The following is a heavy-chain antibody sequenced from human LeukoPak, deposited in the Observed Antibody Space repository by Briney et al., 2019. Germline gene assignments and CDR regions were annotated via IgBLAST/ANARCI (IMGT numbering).Heavy chain of an antibody. Sequence: PGGSLRLSCAASGFTFSVYDMHWVCQIPGKGLEWVSGMGNAGDTYYPGSVKGRFTISRENAKNSLYLQMNSLRAGDTAIYYCVREDASGFDLWGRGTLVSVSP. CDR1: GFTFSVYD. J-gene: IGHJ2*01. CDR2: MGNAGDT. D-gene: IGHD3-10*01. V-gene: IGHV3-13*01. CDR3: VREDASGFDL.